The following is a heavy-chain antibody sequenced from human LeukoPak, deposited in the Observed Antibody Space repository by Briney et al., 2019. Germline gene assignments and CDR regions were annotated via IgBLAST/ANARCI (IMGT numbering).Heavy chain of an antibody. D-gene: IGHD5-24*01. CDR3: AREDGYKNNHY. CDR1: GFTFSTSW. Sequence: PGGSLRLSCAASGFTFSTSWMHWVRLAPGKGLVWVSRISGDGGSTTYAESVKGRFTISRDNARNTVYLPMNRLRAEDSAVYYCAREDGYKNNHYWGQGTLVTVSS. J-gene: IGHJ4*02. CDR2: ISGDGGST. V-gene: IGHV3-74*01.